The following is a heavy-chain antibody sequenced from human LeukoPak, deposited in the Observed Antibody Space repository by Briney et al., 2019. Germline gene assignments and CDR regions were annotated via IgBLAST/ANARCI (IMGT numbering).Heavy chain of an antibody. CDR2: ISSICSTI. CDR3: ARIPTPVLRYFDWSSMDY. Sequence: GGALRLSCAAWGFTFSSYEMNWVRQAPGKGLEGVSYISSICSTIYYADAVKRRFNISRDNAKKSLYLQMNSLRAEETAVYYCARIPTPVLRYFDWSSMDYWGQGTLVPVSS. D-gene: IGHD3-9*01. CDR1: GFTFSSYE. J-gene: IGHJ4*02. V-gene: IGHV3-48*03.